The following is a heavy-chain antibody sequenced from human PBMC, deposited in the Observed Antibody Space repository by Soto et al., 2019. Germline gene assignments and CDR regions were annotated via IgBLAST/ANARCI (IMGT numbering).Heavy chain of an antibody. CDR1: GGSISSYY. CDR3: ARRGLVRRNSSSSGYYYYYYMDV. J-gene: IGHJ6*03. Sequence: SETLSLTCTVSGGSISSYYWSWIRQPPWKGLEWIGYIYYSGSTNYNPSLKSRVTISVDTSKNQFSLKLSSVTAADTAVYYCARRGLVRRNSSSSGYYYYYYMDVWGKGTTVTVSS. CDR2: IYYSGST. D-gene: IGHD6-6*01. V-gene: IGHV4-59*08.